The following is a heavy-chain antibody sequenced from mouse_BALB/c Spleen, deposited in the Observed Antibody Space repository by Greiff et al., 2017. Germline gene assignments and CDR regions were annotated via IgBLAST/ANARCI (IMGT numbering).Heavy chain of an antibody. CDR1: GYSITSDYA. CDR2: ISYSGDT. CDR3: TRRGGYGYGGFAY. V-gene: IGHV3-2*02. D-gene: IGHD1-2*01. Sequence: VQLKESGPGLMKPSQSLSLTCTVTGYSITSDYAWNWIRQFPGNKLEWMGYISYSGDTIYNPSLKSRMSITRDTSKNQFFLQLNSVTTEDTATYYCTRRGGYGYGGFAYWGQGTLVTVSA. J-gene: IGHJ3*01.